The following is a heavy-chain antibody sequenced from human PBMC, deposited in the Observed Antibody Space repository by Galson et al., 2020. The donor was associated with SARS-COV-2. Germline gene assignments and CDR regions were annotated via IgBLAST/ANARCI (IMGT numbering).Heavy chain of an antibody. D-gene: IGHD6-19*01. CDR3: ARHGASSGWYEGIDY. J-gene: IGHJ4*02. V-gene: IGHV5-51*01. CDR2: IYPDDSVT. Sequence: GESLKISCKGSGYSFTNYWIGWVRQMPGKGLEWLGIIYPDDSVTIYSPSFQGQVTISADKSISTAFLQWSSLKASDTAMYYCARHGASSGWYEGIDYWGQGTLVTVSS. CDR1: GYSFTNYW.